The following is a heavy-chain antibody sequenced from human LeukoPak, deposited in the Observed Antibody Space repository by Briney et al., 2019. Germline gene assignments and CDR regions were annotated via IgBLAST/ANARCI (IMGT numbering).Heavy chain of an antibody. D-gene: IGHD3-3*01. CDR3: ARVGFLEWPLYYYYYMDV. Sequence: ASVKVSCKASGYTFTSYDINWVRQATGQGLEWMGWMNPNSGNTGYAQKFQGRVTMTRNTSISTAYMELSSLRSEDTAVYYCARVGFLEWPLYYYYYMDVWGKGTTVIVSS. V-gene: IGHV1-8*01. CDR2: MNPNSGNT. CDR1: GYTFTSYD. J-gene: IGHJ6*03.